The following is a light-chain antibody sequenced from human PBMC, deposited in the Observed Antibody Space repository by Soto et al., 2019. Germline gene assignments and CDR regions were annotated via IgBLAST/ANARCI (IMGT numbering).Light chain of an antibody. CDR2: GAS. J-gene: IGKJ4*02. Sequence: EIVLTQSPGTLSLSPGERATLSCRASQSVSCDYLAWYQQKLGQAPRLLISGASRRATGIPDRFSGSGSGTDFSLTISRLEPEDFAVYFCHQYGSPPQTFGGGTKVEIK. CDR3: HQYGSPPQT. V-gene: IGKV3-20*01. CDR1: QSVSCDY.